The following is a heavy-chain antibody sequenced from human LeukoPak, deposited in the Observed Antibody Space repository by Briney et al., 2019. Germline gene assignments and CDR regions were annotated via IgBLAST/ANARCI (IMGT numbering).Heavy chain of an antibody. V-gene: IGHV4-39*01. D-gene: IGHD3/OR15-3a*01. Sequence: ESSETLSLTCTVSGVSISSSNSYWGWIRQPQGKGLEWIGSIYYSGNTYYNPSLKSQVSISIDTSKNQFSLRLTSVTAADTAVYYCARQTGSGLFILPGGQGTLVTVSS. CDR1: GVSISSSNSY. J-gene: IGHJ4*02. CDR3: ARQTGSGLFILP. CDR2: IYYSGNT.